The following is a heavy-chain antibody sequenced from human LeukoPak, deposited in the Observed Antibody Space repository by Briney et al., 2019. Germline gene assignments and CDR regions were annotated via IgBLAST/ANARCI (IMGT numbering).Heavy chain of an antibody. CDR3: AREAGVSSGYCLDY. D-gene: IGHD3-22*01. CDR2: IYYSGST. V-gene: IGHV4-59*01. Sequence: SETLSLTCTVSGGSISGYYWSWIRQPPGKGLEWIGYIYYSGSTNYNPSLKSRVTISVDTSKNQFSLKLSSVTAADTAMYYCAREAGVSSGYCLDYWGQGTLVTVSS. J-gene: IGHJ4*02. CDR1: GGSISGYY.